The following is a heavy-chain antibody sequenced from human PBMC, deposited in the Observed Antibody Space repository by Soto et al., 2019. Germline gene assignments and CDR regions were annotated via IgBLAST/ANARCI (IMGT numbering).Heavy chain of an antibody. CDR1: GGSISSSSYY. V-gene: IGHV4-39*01. D-gene: IGHD6-19*01. Sequence: SETLSLTCTVSGGSISSSSYYWGWIRQPPGKGLEWIGSIYYSGSTYYNPSLKSRVTISVDTSKNQFSLKLSSVTAADTAVYYCARSHIAVAGKYIDYWGQGTLVTVSS. CDR2: IYYSGST. J-gene: IGHJ4*02. CDR3: ARSHIAVAGKYIDY.